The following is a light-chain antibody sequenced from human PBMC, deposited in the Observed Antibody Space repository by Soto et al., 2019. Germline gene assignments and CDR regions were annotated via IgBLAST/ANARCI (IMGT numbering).Light chain of an antibody. CDR3: SSYTSSSTRMV. CDR1: SSDVGGYNY. Sequence: QSVLTQPASVSGSPGQSITISCTGTSSDVGGYNYVSWYQQHPGKAHKLMIYDVSNRPSGVSNRFSGSKSGNTASLTISGLQAEDEADYYCSSYTSSSTRMVFGGGTKLTVL. V-gene: IGLV2-14*01. CDR2: DVS. J-gene: IGLJ2*01.